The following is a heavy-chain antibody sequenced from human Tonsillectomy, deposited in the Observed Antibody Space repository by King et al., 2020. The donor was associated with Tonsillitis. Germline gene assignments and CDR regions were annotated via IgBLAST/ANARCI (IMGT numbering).Heavy chain of an antibody. CDR3: ARVAASHYYYGMDV. D-gene: IGHD6-25*01. V-gene: IGHV4-31*11. J-gene: IGHJ6*02. Sequence: HVQLQESGPGLVKPSQTLSLTCAVSGDSISSGGYYWSWIRQHPGTGLEWIGYISYRGRTYYDPSLESRVTISMYTSKNQFSLDLSSVTAADTALYYCARVAASHYYYGMDVWGQGTTVTVSS. CDR2: ISYRGRT. CDR1: GDSISSGGYY.